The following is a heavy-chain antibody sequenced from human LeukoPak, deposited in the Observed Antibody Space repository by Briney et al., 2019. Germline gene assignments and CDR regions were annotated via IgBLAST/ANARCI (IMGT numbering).Heavy chain of an antibody. CDR1: GGSISSSSYY. D-gene: IGHD3-9*01. CDR3: ATLNLLTGYYPNDY. Sequence: SETLSLTCTVSGGSISSSSYYWGWIRQPPGKGLEWIGSIYYSGSTYYNPSLKSRVTISVDTSKNQFSLKLSSVTAADTDVYYCATLNLLTGYYPNDYWGQGTLVTVSS. J-gene: IGHJ4*02. CDR2: IYYSGST. V-gene: IGHV4-39*01.